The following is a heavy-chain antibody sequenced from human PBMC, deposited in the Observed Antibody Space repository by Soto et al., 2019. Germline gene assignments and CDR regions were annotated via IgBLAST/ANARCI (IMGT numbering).Heavy chain of an antibody. CDR1: GASVRNYY. J-gene: IGHJ5*02. Sequence: SETLSLTCTVSGASVRNYYWSWIRQPAAGKGLEWIGRIYTSGSTNYNPSLKSRVTMSVDTSKNQFSLKLSSVTAADTAVYYCARDWAQLLQSNCFDPWCQGLLVSVSS. D-gene: IGHD2-2*01. CDR3: ARDWAQLLQSNCFDP. CDR2: IYTSGST. V-gene: IGHV4-4*07.